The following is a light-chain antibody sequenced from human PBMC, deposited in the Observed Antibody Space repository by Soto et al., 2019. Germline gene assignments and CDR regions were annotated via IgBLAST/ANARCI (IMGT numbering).Light chain of an antibody. V-gene: IGKV3-11*01. CDR3: SRLT. CDR1: QSVSTH. Sequence: EIVLTQSPATLSLSPGERATLSCRASQSVSTHLAWYQQKPGQAPSLLIYDASKRATGIAARFSGSGSGTDFTLIISSLEPEDFALYYCSRLTFGGGTKVEIK. CDR2: DAS. J-gene: IGKJ4*01.